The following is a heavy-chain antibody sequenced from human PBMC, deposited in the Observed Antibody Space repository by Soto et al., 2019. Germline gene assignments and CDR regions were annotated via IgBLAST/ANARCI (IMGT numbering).Heavy chain of an antibody. Sequence: QVQLVQSGAEVKKPGASVKVSCKASGYTFTSYGISWVRQAPGQGLEWMGWISAYNGNTNYAQKLQGRVTMTTDTSTSTAYRELSSLRSDDTAVYYCARVYRITMVRGELSEYWGQGTLVTVSS. J-gene: IGHJ4*02. CDR1: GYTFTSYG. CDR2: ISAYNGNT. D-gene: IGHD3-10*01. V-gene: IGHV1-18*01. CDR3: ARVYRITMVRGELSEY.